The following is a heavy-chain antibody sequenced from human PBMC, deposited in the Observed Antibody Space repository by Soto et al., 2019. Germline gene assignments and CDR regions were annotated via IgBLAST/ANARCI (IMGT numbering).Heavy chain of an antibody. V-gene: IGHV3-30-3*01. CDR3: ARDGVVTTRYYYYYGMDV. D-gene: IGHD4-4*01. J-gene: IGHJ6*02. Sequence: QVQLVESGGGVVQPGRSLRLSCAASGFTFSSYAMHWVRQAPGKGLEWVAVISYDGSNKYYADSVKGRFTISRDNSKNTLYLQMNSLRAEDTAVYYCARDGVVTTRYYYYYGMDVWGQGTTVTVSS. CDR2: ISYDGSNK. CDR1: GFTFSSYA.